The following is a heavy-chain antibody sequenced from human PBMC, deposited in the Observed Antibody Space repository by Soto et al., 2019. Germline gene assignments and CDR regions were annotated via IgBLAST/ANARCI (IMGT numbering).Heavy chain of an antibody. V-gene: IGHV3-23*01. D-gene: IGHD3-3*01. CDR2: ISGSGGST. Sequence: GGSLRLSCAASGFTFSSYAMSWVRQAPGKGLEWVSAISGSGGSTYYADSVKGRFTISRDNSKNTLYLQMNSLRAEDTAVYYCASPRTPLSTIFGGVPDFDGMDVWGQGTTVTVSS. CDR3: ASPRTPLSTIFGGVPDFDGMDV. CDR1: GFTFSSYA. J-gene: IGHJ6*02.